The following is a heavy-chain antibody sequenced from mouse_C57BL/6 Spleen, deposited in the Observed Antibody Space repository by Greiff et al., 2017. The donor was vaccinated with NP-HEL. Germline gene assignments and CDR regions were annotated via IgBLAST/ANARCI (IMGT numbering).Heavy chain of an antibody. Sequence: EVKLMESGGDLVKPGGSLKLSCAASGFTFSSYGMSWVRQTPDKRLEWVATISSGGSYTYYPDSVKGRFTISRDNAKNTLYLKMSSLKSEDTAMYYCARQSGGVDYLGQRTSVTVSS. CDR2: ISSGGSYT. J-gene: IGHJ4*01. CDR1: GFTFSSYG. CDR3: ARQSGGVDY. V-gene: IGHV5-6*01.